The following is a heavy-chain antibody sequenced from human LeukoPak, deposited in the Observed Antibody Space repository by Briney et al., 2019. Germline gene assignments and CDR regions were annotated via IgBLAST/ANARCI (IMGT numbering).Heavy chain of an antibody. V-gene: IGHV5-51*01. D-gene: IGHD2-2*01. CDR1: GYRFTSYW. Sequence: GGALQISFKGSGYRFTSYWIGWGRRMPGKGGGWMGIIYPGDSDTRYSPSFQGQVTISADKSISTAYLQWSSLKASDTAMYYCARQYCSSTSCYSTDFDYWGQGTLVTVSS. CDR3: ARQYCSSTSCYSTDFDY. CDR2: IYPGDSDT. J-gene: IGHJ4*02.